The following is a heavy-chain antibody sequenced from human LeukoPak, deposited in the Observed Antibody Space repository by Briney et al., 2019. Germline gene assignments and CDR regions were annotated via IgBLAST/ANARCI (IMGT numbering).Heavy chain of an antibody. CDR1: GYTFTGYY. CDR2: INPNSGGT. D-gene: IGHD6-13*01. J-gene: IGHJ4*02. Sequence: ASVKVSCKASGYTFTGYYMHWVRQAPGQGLEWMGRINPNSGGTNYAQKFQGRVTMTRDTSISTAYMELSRLRSDDTAVYYCARDLTSSSSSDYWGQGTLVTVSS. V-gene: IGHV1-2*06. CDR3: ARDLTSSSSSDY.